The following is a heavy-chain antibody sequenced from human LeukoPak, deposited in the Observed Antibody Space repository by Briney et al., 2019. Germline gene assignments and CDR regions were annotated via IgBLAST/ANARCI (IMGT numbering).Heavy chain of an antibody. CDR3: ATYSEAGYYYYYYGMDV. V-gene: IGHV1-46*01. D-gene: IGHD5-12*01. Sequence: GASVKVSCTASGYTFTSYYMHWVRQAPGQGLEWMGIINPSGGSTSYAQKFQGRVTMTRDTSTSTVYMELSSLRSEDTAVYYCATYSEAGYYYYYYGMDVWGKGTTVTVSS. J-gene: IGHJ6*04. CDR1: GYTFTSYY. CDR2: INPSGGST.